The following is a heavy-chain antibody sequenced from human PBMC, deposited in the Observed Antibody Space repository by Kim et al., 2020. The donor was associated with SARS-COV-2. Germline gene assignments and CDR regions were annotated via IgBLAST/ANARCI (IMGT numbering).Heavy chain of an antibody. J-gene: IGHJ4*02. CDR3: ARWGSEYYFDY. D-gene: IGHD3-10*01. Sequence: TKYNPSLETRVTISIETSKNHFSLRLTSVTAADTALYYCARWGSEYYFDYWGQGTLVTVSS. V-gene: IGHV4-34*01. CDR2: T.